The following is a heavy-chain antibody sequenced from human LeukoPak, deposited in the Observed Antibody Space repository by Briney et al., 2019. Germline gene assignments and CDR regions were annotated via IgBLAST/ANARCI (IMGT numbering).Heavy chain of an antibody. D-gene: IGHD3-10*01. CDR2: ISKDGSDE. CDR3: AREAYYGSGRSRQPSPV. V-gene: IGHV3-30*01. CDR1: GFTFSSYA. Sequence: PGTSLRLSCAASGFTFSSYAMYWVRQAPGKGLEWVALISKDGSDEDHADSVKGRFTISRDNSKDTLYLQVISLRIEDTAVYYCAREAYYGSGRSRQPSPVWGQGTLVTVSS. J-gene: IGHJ4*02.